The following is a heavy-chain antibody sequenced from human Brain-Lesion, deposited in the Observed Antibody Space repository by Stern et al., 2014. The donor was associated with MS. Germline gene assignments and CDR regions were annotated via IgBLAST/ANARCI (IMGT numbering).Heavy chain of an antibody. CDR3: ARGRVVPGFQYYATDV. CDR2: IFNSGST. D-gene: IGHD2-2*01. Sequence: VQLVESGPGLVKPSQTLSLSCTVSGGSISSGGYYWSWIRQPAGKGLEWIGRIFNSGSTRYNPSLKSRVPISIDPSKNQFSLRLTSMTAADTAVYYCARGRVVPGFQYYATDVWGQGTTVIVSS. J-gene: IGHJ6*02. V-gene: IGHV4-61*02. CDR1: GGSISSGGYY.